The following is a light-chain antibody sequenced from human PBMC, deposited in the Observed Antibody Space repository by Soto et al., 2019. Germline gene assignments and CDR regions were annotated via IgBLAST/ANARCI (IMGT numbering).Light chain of an antibody. CDR1: SSDVGGYNC. Sequence: QSALTQPRSVSGSPGQSVAVSCTGTSSDVGGYNCVSWYRQFPGEAPKLMIFDDSKRPSGVPDRFSGSKSGNTASLTISGLQAEDEADYYCCSYAGSYTHYVFGTGTQLTVL. CDR2: DDS. V-gene: IGLV2-11*01. J-gene: IGLJ1*01. CDR3: CSYAGSYTHYV.